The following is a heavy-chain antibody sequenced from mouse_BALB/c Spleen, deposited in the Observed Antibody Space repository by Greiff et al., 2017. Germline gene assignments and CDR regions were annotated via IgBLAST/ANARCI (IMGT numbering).Heavy chain of an antibody. CDR2: ISSGGGNT. D-gene: IGHD2-1*01. CDR3: ARLFYYGNYVYCDV. CDR1: GFTFSSYT. Sequence: EVNLVESGGGLVKPGGSLKLSCAASGFTFSSYTMSWVRQTPEKRLEWVATISSGGGNTYYPDSVKGRFTISRDNAKNNLYLQMSSLRSEDTALYYCARLFYYGNYVYCDVWGAGTTVTVSS. V-gene: IGHV5-9*03. J-gene: IGHJ1*01.